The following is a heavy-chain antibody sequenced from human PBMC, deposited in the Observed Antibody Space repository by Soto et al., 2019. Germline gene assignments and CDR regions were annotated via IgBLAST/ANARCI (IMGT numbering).Heavy chain of an antibody. CDR3: ARDLAAEGY. V-gene: IGHV1-69*06. CDR2: IIPIFGTA. J-gene: IGHJ4*02. CDR1: GGTFSSYA. D-gene: IGHD2-15*01. Sequence: GTSVKVSCTASGGTFSSYAISWVRQAPGQGLEWMGGIIPIFGTANYAQKFQGRVTITADKSTSTAYMELSSLRSEDTDVYYCARDLAAEGYWGQGTRVTVSS.